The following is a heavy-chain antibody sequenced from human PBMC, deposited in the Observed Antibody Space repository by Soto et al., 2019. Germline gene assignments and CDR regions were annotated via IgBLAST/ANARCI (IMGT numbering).Heavy chain of an antibody. CDR2: IYYSGST. CDR1: GGSISSYY. Sequence: PSETLSLTCTVSGGSISSYYWTWIRQPPGKGLEWIGYIYYSGSTYYNPSLKSRVTISVDTSKNQFSLRLNPVTAADTAVYYCARRTATTIYYYGMDVWGQGTTVTVSS. D-gene: IGHD4-17*01. V-gene: IGHV4-59*01. CDR3: ARRTATTIYYYGMDV. J-gene: IGHJ6*02.